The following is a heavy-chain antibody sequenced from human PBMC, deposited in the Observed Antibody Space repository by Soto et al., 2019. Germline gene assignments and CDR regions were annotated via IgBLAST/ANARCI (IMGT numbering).Heavy chain of an antibody. V-gene: IGHV1-69*12. CDR2: IMPVFPTP. CDR3: ARDKDRLQLGGNSYYILDF. Sequence: QVQLVQSGAEVKKPGSSVKVSCKASGGTFSTSAISWVRQAPGQGLEWVGGIMPVFPTPDYAQNFQGRVTITADASTTTACLELASLRADDTAVYYCARDKDRLQLGGNSYYILDFWGQGTAITVSS. CDR1: GGTFSTSA. D-gene: IGHD1-1*01. J-gene: IGHJ6*02.